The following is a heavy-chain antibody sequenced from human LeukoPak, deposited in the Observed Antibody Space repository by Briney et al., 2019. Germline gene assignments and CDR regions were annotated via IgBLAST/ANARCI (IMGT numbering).Heavy chain of an antibody. J-gene: IGHJ3*02. V-gene: IGHV3-49*04. CDR3: TAGDYYGSGSYYIPPDI. Sequence: GGSLRLSCTASGFIFGDYAMSWVRQAPGKGLEWVGFIRSKAYGGTTKYAASVKGRFTISRDDSKSIAYLEMNSLKTEDTAVYYCTAGDYYGSGSYYIPPDIWGQGTMVTVSS. CDR2: IRSKAYGGTT. D-gene: IGHD3-10*01. CDR1: GFIFGDYA.